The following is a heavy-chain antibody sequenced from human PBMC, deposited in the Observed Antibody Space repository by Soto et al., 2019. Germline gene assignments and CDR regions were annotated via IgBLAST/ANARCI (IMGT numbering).Heavy chain of an antibody. CDR1: GGSISSYY. CDR3: ASSEYSSIFDY. Sequence: SETLSLTCTVSGGSISSYYWSWIRQPPGKGLEWIGYIYYSGSTYYNPSLKSRVTISVDTSKNQFSLKLSSVTAADTAVYYCASSEYSSIFDYWGQGTLVTVSS. V-gene: IGHV4-59*06. J-gene: IGHJ4*02. CDR2: IYYSGST. D-gene: IGHD6-6*01.